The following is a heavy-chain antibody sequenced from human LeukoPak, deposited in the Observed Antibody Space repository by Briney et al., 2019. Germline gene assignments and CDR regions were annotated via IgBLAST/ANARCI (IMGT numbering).Heavy chain of an antibody. Sequence: GGSLRLSCAASGFTVSSNYMSWVRQAPGKGLEWVSVIYSGGSTYYADSVKGRFTISRDNSKNTLYLQMNSLRAEDTAEYYCAKVDGSSGWYGSDYWGQGTLVTVSS. CDR1: GFTVSSNY. V-gene: IGHV3-53*01. CDR3: AKVDGSSGWYGSDY. D-gene: IGHD6-19*01. CDR2: IYSGGST. J-gene: IGHJ4*02.